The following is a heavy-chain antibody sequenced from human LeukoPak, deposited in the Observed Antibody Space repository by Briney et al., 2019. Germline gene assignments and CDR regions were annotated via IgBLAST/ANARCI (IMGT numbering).Heavy chain of an antibody. CDR1: GDSISSYF. D-gene: IGHD3-22*01. Sequence: SETLSLTCTVSGDSISSYFWSWIRQPPGKGLEWIGFLSYSGTPSYNPSLRSRLTISGDTSRNQFSLKLNSVTAADTAVYYCARQTYFDHRLLFTHWGQGILVTVSS. CDR3: ARQTYFDHRLLFTH. CDR2: LSYSGTP. J-gene: IGHJ4*02. V-gene: IGHV4-59*08.